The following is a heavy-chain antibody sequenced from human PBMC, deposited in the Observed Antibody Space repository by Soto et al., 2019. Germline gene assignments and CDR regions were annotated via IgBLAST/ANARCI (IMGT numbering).Heavy chain of an antibody. Sequence: ASVKVSCKASGYTFTSYAMHWVRQAPGQRLEWMGWINAGNGNTKYSQKFQGRVTITRDTSASTAYMELSSLRYEDTAVYYCARAVEGARLGYYFDYWGQGTLVTVSS. CDR3: ARAVEGARLGYYFDY. D-gene: IGHD1-26*01. CDR1: GYTFTSYA. CDR2: INAGNGNT. J-gene: IGHJ4*02. V-gene: IGHV1-3*01.